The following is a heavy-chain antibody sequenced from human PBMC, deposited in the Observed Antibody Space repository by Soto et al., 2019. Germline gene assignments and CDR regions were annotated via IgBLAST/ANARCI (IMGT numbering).Heavy chain of an antibody. Sequence: ASVKVSCKASGYTFTSYDINWVRQATGQGLEWMGWMNPNSGNTGYAQKFQGRVTMTRNTSISTAYMELSSLRSEDTAVYYCARGPPNYEFWSGSGFMDVWGQGTTVTVSS. V-gene: IGHV1-8*01. CDR3: ARGPPNYEFWSGSGFMDV. D-gene: IGHD3-3*01. CDR1: GYTFTSYD. CDR2: MNPNSGNT. J-gene: IGHJ6*02.